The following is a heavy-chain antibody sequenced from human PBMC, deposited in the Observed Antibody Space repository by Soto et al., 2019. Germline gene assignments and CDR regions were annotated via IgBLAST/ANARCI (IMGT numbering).Heavy chain of an antibody. V-gene: IGHV3-30-3*01. CDR2: ISYDGSNK. J-gene: IGHJ6*02. Sequence: PGGSLRLSCAASGFTFSSYAMHWVRQAPGKGLEWVAVISYDGSNKYYAESEKGRFTISRDNSKNTLYLQMNSLRAEDMALYYCARCSRFMVRGVIITRNYYYYGMDVWGQGTTVTVSS. CDR1: GFTFSSYA. D-gene: IGHD3-10*01. CDR3: ARCSRFMVRGVIITRNYYYYGMDV.